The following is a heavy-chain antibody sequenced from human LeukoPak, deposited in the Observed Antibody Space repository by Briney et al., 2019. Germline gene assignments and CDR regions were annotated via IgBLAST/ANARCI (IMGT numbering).Heavy chain of an antibody. Sequence: GGSLRLSCAASGFSFDTYGMQWVRQARGKGLEWVAVISYDGSNKFYADSVKGRFTISRDNSENTLSLQMDSLRPVDTAVYYCAKVQYNSGWYGYFDYWGQGTLVTVSS. J-gene: IGHJ4*02. CDR1: GFSFDTYG. CDR3: AKVQYNSGWYGYFDY. CDR2: ISYDGSNK. D-gene: IGHD6-19*01. V-gene: IGHV3-30*18.